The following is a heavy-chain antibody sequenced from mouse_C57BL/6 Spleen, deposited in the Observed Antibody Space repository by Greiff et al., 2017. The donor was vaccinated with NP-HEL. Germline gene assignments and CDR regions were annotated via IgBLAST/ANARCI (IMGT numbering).Heavy chain of an antibody. V-gene: IGHV7-3*01. CDR1: GFTFTDYY. CDR3: ARWSYGSSGAEAMDY. CDR2: IRNKANGYTT. Sequence: EVQGVESGGGLVQPGGSLSLSCAASGFTFTDYYMSWVRQPPGKALEWLGFIRNKANGYTTEYSASVKGRFTISRDNSQSILYLQMNALRAEDSATYYCARWSYGSSGAEAMDYWGQGTSVTVSS. D-gene: IGHD1-1*01. J-gene: IGHJ4*01.